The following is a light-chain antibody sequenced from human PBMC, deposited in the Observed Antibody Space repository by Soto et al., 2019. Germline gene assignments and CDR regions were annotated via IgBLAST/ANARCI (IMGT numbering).Light chain of an antibody. CDR1: QDINKW. V-gene: IGKV1-12*01. CDR2: TAS. CDR3: QQYGSLRT. Sequence: DIQRSQSPYSVSASVGDRVTITCRASQDINKWLAWYQQKPGLAPNLVIYTASRLHGGGPSRFSGSASGTDFTLTISRLEPEDYAVYYCQQYGSLRTFCHVTKVDIK. J-gene: IGKJ1*01.